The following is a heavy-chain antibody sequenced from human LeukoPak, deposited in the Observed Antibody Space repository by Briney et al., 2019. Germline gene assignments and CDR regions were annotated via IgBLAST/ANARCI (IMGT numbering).Heavy chain of an antibody. Sequence: PGGSLRLSCAASGFTFSNYAMSWVRQAPGKGLEWVSSITGSGGSTYYADSVKGRFTISRDNPKNTLHLQMNSLRAEDTAVYYCAKRLYGSGGYYQFDYWGQGTLVTVSS. CDR2: ITGSGGST. J-gene: IGHJ4*02. V-gene: IGHV3-23*01. CDR1: GFTFSNYA. CDR3: AKRLYGSGGYYQFDY. D-gene: IGHD3-10*01.